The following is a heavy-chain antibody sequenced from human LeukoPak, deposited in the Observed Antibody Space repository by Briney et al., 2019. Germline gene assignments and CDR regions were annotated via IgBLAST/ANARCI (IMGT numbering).Heavy chain of an antibody. J-gene: IGHJ4*02. CDR3: ARHAPYSGSYYDY. D-gene: IGHD1-26*01. CDR1: GGSISSYY. CDR2: IYYSGST. V-gene: IGHV4-59*08. Sequence: SETLSLTCTVSGGSISSYYWSWIRQPPGKGLEWIGYIYYSGSTNYNPSLKSRVTISVDTSKNQFSLKLSSVTAADTAVYCCARHAPYSGSYYDYWGQGTLVTVSS.